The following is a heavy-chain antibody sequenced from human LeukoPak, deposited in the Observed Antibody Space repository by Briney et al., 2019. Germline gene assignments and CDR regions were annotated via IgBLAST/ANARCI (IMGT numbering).Heavy chain of an antibody. CDR3: ASEQPAGSTDY. CDR1: GFIFSYYS. Sequence: PGGSLRLSCAASGFIFSYYSMHWVRQTPGKGLEYVSVISPDGRATYYTNSVKGRFTISRDNSKNTVYLQMDSLRDDDTAVYYCASEQPAGSTDYWGQGTLVTVSS. CDR2: ISPDGRAT. J-gene: IGHJ4*02. V-gene: IGHV3-64*01. D-gene: IGHD1-14*01.